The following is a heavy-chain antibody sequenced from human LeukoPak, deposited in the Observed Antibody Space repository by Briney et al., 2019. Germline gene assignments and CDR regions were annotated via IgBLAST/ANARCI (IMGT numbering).Heavy chain of an antibody. CDR2: IYTSGSS. CDR1: GGSISSYY. J-gene: IGHJ4*02. CDR3: ARERRAAAAGAPSIVHFDY. Sequence: SETLSLTCTVSGGSISSYYWSWIRQPAGKGLEWIGRIYTSGSSNSNPSLKSRVTMSADTSKNQFSLKLSSVTAADTAVYYCARERRAAAAGAPSIVHFDYWGQGTLVTVSS. D-gene: IGHD6-13*01. V-gene: IGHV4-4*07.